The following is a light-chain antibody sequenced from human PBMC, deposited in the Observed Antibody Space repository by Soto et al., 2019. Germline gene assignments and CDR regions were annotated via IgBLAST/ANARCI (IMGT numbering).Light chain of an antibody. CDR2: DAS. CDR3: QQSHSMTPT. J-gene: IGKJ5*01. CDR1: QTIGTY. Sequence: DTQMTQSPSSVSASVGDRVTITCRASQTIGTYVNWYRQKSGAAPELLIYDASTLQSGVPSRFRGGASGTDFTLTTSSLQLDDFATYYCQQSHSMTPTFGQGTRLEIK. V-gene: IGKV1-39*01.